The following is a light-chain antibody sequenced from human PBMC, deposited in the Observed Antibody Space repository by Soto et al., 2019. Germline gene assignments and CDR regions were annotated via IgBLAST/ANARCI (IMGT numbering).Light chain of an antibody. Sequence: EIVLTQSPATLSLSPVETATLFRMASQSLSSTYLAWYQQRPGQAPRLLIFGASNRATGIPDRFRGSGSGTDFTLTISRLEPGDFAVYYCQRYGSSSLSFGGGTKVDIK. CDR3: QRYGSSSLS. J-gene: IGKJ4*01. CDR1: QSLSSTY. CDR2: GAS. V-gene: IGKV3-20*01.